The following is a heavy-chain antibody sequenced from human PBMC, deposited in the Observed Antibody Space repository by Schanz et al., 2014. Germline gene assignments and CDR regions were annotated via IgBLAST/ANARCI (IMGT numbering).Heavy chain of an antibody. V-gene: IGHV3-33*01. D-gene: IGHD6-19*01. Sequence: QVQLVASGGGVVQPGRSLRLSCAASGFTFSSYGMHWVRQAPGKGLEWVAIIWYDGSNKYYADSVKGRFTISRDNSKNTLYLQMNSLRGEDTAVYFCARESGWQNDLDTEPHKYTYMDVWGKGTTVTVSS. J-gene: IGHJ6*03. CDR2: IWYDGSNK. CDR3: ARESGWQNDLDTEPHKYTYMDV. CDR1: GFTFSSYG.